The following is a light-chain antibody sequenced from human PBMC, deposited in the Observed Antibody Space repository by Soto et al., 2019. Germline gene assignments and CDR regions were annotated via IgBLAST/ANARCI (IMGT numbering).Light chain of an antibody. V-gene: IGKV3-20*01. Sequence: EIVLSQSPCTLSLSPGERATLSFRAAQNGSTSYLAWYQQKPGKAPKLLIYAASSRQTGIPDRFSGSGSATDFTLTISRLQPADSATYYCQQYDSSPRTFGRGTKVDIK. CDR3: QQYDSSPRT. CDR1: QNGSTSY. J-gene: IGKJ1*01. CDR2: AAS.